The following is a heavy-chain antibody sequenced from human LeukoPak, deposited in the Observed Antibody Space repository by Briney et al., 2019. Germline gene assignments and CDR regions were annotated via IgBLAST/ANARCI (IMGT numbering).Heavy chain of an antibody. J-gene: IGHJ3*02. V-gene: IGHV3-21*01. D-gene: IGHD6-19*01. CDR3: ARSGYSSALRAFDI. Sequence: GGSLRLSCAASGFTFSSYNMNWARQAPGKGLEWVSSISSSSSYIYYADSVKGRFTISRDNAKNSLYLQMNSLRAEDTAVYYCARSGYSSALRAFDIWGQGTMVTVSS. CDR1: GFTFSSYN. CDR2: ISSSSSYI.